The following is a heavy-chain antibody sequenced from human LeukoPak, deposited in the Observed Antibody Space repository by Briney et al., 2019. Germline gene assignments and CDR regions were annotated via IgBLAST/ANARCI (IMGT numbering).Heavy chain of an antibody. D-gene: IGHD3-3*01. CDR2: IRYDGSNK. CDR3: AKDRVMIPSGLCDY. CDR1: GFTFSSYG. J-gene: IGHJ4*02. V-gene: IGHV3-30*02. Sequence: GGSLRLSCAASGFTFSSYGMHWVRQAPGKGLEWVAFIRYDGSNKYYADSVKGRFTISRDNSKNTLYLQMNSLRAEDTAVYYCAKDRVMIPSGLCDYWGQGTLVTVSS.